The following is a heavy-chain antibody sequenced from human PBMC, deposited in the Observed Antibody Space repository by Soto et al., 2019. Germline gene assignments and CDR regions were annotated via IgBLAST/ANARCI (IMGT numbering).Heavy chain of an antibody. J-gene: IGHJ1*01. V-gene: IGHV1-69*01. Sequence: QVHLEQSGAEVRKPGTSVKVSCKASGVSFSTNEIDWVRQAPGQGHEWMGRIFPNVGTADYAQKFQGRLTIIADASTSTVYMDLSRLTSADTAVYFCARARYSSRWGTFDSWGQGTQVAVSS. CDR3: ARARYSSRWGTFDS. CDR2: IFPNVGTA. D-gene: IGHD3-22*01. CDR1: GVSFSTNE.